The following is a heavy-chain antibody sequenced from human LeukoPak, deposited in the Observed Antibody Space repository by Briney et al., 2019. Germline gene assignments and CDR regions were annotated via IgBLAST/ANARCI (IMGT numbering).Heavy chain of an antibody. CDR1: GYSFTSYW. J-gene: IGHJ5*01. V-gene: IGHV5-51*01. Sequence: PGESLKISCKGSGYSFTSYWIAWVRQMPGKGLEWMGIIFPDDSDTRYSPSFQVLVTISADKSISTAYLQWNSLKASDTAMYYCARHSDITVADSWGQGTLVTVSS. CDR3: ARHSDITVADS. CDR2: IFPDDSDT. D-gene: IGHD6-19*01.